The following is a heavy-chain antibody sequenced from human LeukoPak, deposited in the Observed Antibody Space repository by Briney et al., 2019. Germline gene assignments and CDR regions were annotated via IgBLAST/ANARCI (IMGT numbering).Heavy chain of an antibody. CDR1: GGSISSYY. J-gene: IGHJ3*02. CDR3: ARVYSSSFVAFDI. V-gene: IGHV4-59*01. CDR2: IYYSGST. D-gene: IGHD6-6*01. Sequence: PSETLPLTCTVAGGSISSYYWSWIRQPPGRGLEWIGYIYYSGSTNYNPSLKSRVTISVDTSKNQFSLKLSSVTAADTAVYYCARVYSSSFVAFDIWGQGTMVTVSS.